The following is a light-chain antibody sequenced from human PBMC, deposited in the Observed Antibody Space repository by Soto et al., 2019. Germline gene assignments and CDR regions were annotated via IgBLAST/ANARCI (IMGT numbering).Light chain of an antibody. V-gene: IGKV3-20*01. CDR1: QSVSSGY. Sequence: TQSPATLSVSPGERATLSCRASQSVSSGYLAWYQQKPGQAPRLLIYGASNRATGIPDRFSGSGSGTDFTLTISRLEPEDFAVYYCQQYGSSPRTFGQGTKVDIK. J-gene: IGKJ1*01. CDR2: GAS. CDR3: QQYGSSPRT.